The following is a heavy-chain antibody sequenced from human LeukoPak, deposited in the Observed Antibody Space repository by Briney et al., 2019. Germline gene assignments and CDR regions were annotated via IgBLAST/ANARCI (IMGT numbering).Heavy chain of an antibody. D-gene: IGHD3-10*01. J-gene: IGHJ4*02. CDR3: TGNYYGSGSYADFDC. V-gene: IGHV3-73*01. CDR2: IRSTANGYAT. Sequence: GGSLRLSCAASGFTFSGSALHWVRQASGKGLEWVGRIRSTANGYATAYAASVKGRFTISRDDSKSTAYLQMDSLKTEDTAVYYCTGNYYGSGSYADFDCWGQGTLVTVSS. CDR1: GFTFSGSA.